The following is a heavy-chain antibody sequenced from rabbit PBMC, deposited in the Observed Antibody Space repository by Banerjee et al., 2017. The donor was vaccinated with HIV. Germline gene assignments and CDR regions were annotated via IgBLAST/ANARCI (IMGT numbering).Heavy chain of an antibody. CDR3: ARDGAGGSYFAL. J-gene: IGHJ3*01. CDR2: IDPVFGIR. D-gene: IGHD8-1*01. V-gene: IGHV1S7*01. Sequence: QLKESGGGLVQPGGSLTLSCKASGFTLNNYYMNWVRQAPGKGLEWIGYIDPVFGIRYYADWVNGRFTISSHNAQNTLYLQLNSLTAADTATYFCARDGAGGSYFALWGQGTLVTVS. CDR1: GFTLNNYY.